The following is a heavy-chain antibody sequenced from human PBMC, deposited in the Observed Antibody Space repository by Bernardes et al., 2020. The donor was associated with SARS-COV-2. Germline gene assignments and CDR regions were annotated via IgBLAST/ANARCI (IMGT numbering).Heavy chain of an antibody. V-gene: IGHV3-23*05. Sequence: VGSLRLSCAASGFTFSSYAMTWVRQAPGKGLEWVSDITNSGSTTLYADSVKGRFTISRDDSKNTLYLQMNSLRAEDTAIYYCARGSYHMDVWGQGTTVTVSS. CDR3: ARGSYHMDV. CDR1: GFTFSSYA. D-gene: IGHD2-2*01. J-gene: IGHJ6*02. CDR2: ITNSGSTT.